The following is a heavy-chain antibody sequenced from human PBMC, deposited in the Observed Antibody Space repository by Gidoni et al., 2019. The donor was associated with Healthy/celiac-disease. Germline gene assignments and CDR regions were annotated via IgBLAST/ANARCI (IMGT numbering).Heavy chain of an antibody. V-gene: IGHV3-21*01. CDR1: GFTFSSYS. Sequence: EVQLVESGGGLVKPGGSLRLSCAASGFTFSSYSMNWVRQAPGKGLEWVSSISSSSSYIYYADSVKGRFTISRDNAKNSLYLQMNSLRAEDTAVYYCARDSEDIVVVPAAIPGWFDPWGQGTLVTVSS. J-gene: IGHJ5*02. CDR3: ARDSEDIVVVPAAIPGWFDP. D-gene: IGHD2-2*02. CDR2: ISSSSSYI.